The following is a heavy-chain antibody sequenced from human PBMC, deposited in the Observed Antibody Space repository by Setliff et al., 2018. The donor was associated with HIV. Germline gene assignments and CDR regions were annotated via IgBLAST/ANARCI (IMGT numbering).Heavy chain of an antibody. CDR2: LFYNGAT. CDR1: GGSISSDSYY. V-gene: IGHV4-39*01. CDR3: ATIRLTMVRGIPNWFDP. J-gene: IGHJ5*02. D-gene: IGHD3-10*01. Sequence: PSETLSLTCAVFGGSISSDSYYWGWIRQPPGKGLESIGTLFYNGATYYSPSLKSRVTISVDTSKNQFSLNLSSVTAADTAVYYCATIRLTMVRGIPNWFDPWGQGTLVTVSS.